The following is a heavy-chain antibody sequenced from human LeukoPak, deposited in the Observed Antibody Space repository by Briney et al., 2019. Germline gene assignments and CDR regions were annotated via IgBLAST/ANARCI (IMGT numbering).Heavy chain of an antibody. CDR1: GGSISSYY. CDR2: LYSTGNT. J-gene: IGHJ4*02. V-gene: IGHV4-4*07. D-gene: IGHD3-9*01. CDR3: ARRTEYDILTGYYSHRFPFEY. Sequence: PSEILSLICTVSGGSISSYYWSWIRQPAGTSLESIGRLYSTGNTNYNHSLNSLVNMSVDQSKNQFSLRLSSVTAADTAMYFCARRTEYDILTGYYSHRFPFEYWGQGTLVTVSS.